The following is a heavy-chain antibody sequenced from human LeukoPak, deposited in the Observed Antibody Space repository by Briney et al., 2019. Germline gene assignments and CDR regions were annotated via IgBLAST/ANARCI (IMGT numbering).Heavy chain of an antibody. CDR3: ARDRRYSSGWYYFDY. CDR2: IYTSGST. V-gene: IGHV4-4*07. CDR1: GGSISSYY. J-gene: IGHJ4*02. Sequence: PSETLSLTCTVSGGSISSYYWSWIRQPAGKVLEWIGRIYTSGSTNYNPSLKSRVTMSVDTSKNQFSLKLSSVTAADTAVYYCARDRRYSSGWYYFDYWGQGTLVTVSS. D-gene: IGHD6-19*01.